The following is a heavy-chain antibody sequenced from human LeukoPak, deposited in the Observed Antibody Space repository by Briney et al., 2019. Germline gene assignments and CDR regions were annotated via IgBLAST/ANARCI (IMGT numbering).Heavy chain of an antibody. CDR2: TSIGSSQI. V-gene: IGHV3-11*06. CDR3: ARDGVAAGVYFDD. Sequence: PGGSLRLSCAASGFTFSDHYMSWIRQAPGQGLEWVSYTSIGSSQIKYADSVKGRFTISRDNAKNSLYLQMNSLRAEDTAVYYCARDGVAAGVYFDDWGQGTLVTVSS. CDR1: GFTFSDHY. J-gene: IGHJ4*02. D-gene: IGHD6-13*01.